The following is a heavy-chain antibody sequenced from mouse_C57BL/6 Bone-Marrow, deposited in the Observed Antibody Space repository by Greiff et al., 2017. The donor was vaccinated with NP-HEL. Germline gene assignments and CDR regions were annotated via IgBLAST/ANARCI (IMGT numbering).Heavy chain of an antibody. V-gene: IGHV1-81*01. J-gene: IGHJ1*03. CDR3: ARTTVVAPVWYFDV. CDR1: GYTFTSYG. D-gene: IGHD1-1*01. Sequence: QVQLQQSGAELARPGASVKLSCKASGYTFTSYGISWVKQRTGQGLEWIGEIYPRSGNTYYNEKFKGKATLTADKSSSTAYMELRSLTSEDSAVYFCARTTVVAPVWYFDVWGTGTTVTVSS. CDR2: IYPRSGNT.